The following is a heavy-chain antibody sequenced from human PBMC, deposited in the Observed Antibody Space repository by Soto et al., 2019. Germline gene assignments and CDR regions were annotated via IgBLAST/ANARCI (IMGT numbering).Heavy chain of an antibody. CDR3: AIDRRLTGYYRVFDY. D-gene: IGHD3-9*01. Sequence: LSLTCTVSGGSISSSSYYWGWIRQPPGKGLEWVSYISSSGSTIYYADSVKGRFTISRDNAKNSLYLQMNSLRAEDTAVYYCAIDRRLTGYYRVFDYWGQGTLVTVSS. CDR1: GGSISSSSYY. CDR2: ISSSGSTI. J-gene: IGHJ4*02. V-gene: IGHV3-11*01.